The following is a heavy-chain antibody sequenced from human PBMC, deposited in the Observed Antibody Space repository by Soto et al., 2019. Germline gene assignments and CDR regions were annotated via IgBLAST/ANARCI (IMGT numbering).Heavy chain of an antibody. J-gene: IGHJ6*02. Sequence: QVQLVESGGGVVQPGRSLRLSCAASGFTFSSYGMHWVRQAPGKGLEWVAVISYDGSNKYYADSVKGRFTISRDNSKNTLYLQMNSLRAEDTAVYYCARSVVVTYYYYYGMDVWGQGTTVTVSS. D-gene: IGHD3-22*01. CDR1: GFTFSSYG. CDR2: ISYDGSNK. V-gene: IGHV3-30*03. CDR3: ARSVVVTYYYYYGMDV.